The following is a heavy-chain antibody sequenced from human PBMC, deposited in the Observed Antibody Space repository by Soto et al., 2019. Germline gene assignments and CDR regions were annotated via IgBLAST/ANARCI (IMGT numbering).Heavy chain of an antibody. D-gene: IGHD3-10*01. CDR3: ARGLLLLWTGMDV. Sequence: SDPLSLKCSVYGGSFSGYYWSWIRQPPGKGLEWIGEINHSGSTNYNPSLKSRVTISVDTSKNQFSLKLSSVTAADTAVYYCARGLLLLWTGMDVWGQGNTVTASS. V-gene: IGHV4-34*01. CDR1: GGSFSGYY. J-gene: IGHJ6*02. CDR2: INHSGST.